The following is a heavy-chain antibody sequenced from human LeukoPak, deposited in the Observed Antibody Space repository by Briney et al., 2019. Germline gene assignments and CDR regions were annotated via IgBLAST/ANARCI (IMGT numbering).Heavy chain of an antibody. CDR3: ARGRRYYGSGRRGYFDY. Sequence: SETLSLTCTVSGGSISSSSFYWGWIRQPPGKGLEWIGSIYYSGISYYNPSLKSRVTISVDTSKNQFSLKLSSVTAADTAVYYCARGRRYYGSGRRGYFDYWGQGTLVTVSS. CDR2: IYYSGIS. V-gene: IGHV4-39*01. J-gene: IGHJ4*02. D-gene: IGHD3-10*01. CDR1: GGSISSSSFY.